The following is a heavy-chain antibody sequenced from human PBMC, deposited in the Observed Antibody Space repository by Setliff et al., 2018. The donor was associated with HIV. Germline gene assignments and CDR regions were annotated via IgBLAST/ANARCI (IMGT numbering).Heavy chain of an antibody. CDR1: GYTFTNYA. CDR3: ARPDSRWYARGRDPLYGMDV. V-gene: IGHV1-3*01. J-gene: IGHJ6*02. CDR2: INAGNGST. D-gene: IGHD6-13*01. Sequence: ASVKVSCKASGYTFTNYAIQWVRQAPGQGLEWMGWINAGNGSTKYSQKFQGGVTITRDTFASTAYMELSSLRSEDTAVYYCARPDSRWYARGRDPLYGMDVWGQGTTVTVSS.